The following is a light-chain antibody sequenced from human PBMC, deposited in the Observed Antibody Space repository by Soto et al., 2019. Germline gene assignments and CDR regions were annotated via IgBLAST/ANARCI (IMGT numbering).Light chain of an antibody. Sequence: DIQSTQSPSFLSASVGDRVTITCRASQGISSYLAWYQQNPGKAPKLLIYAASTLQSGVPSRFSGSGSGTEFTLTISSLQPEDFATYYCQQLNSYPWTFGQGTKVDIK. CDR3: QQLNSYPWT. J-gene: IGKJ1*01. V-gene: IGKV1-9*01. CDR2: AAS. CDR1: QGISSY.